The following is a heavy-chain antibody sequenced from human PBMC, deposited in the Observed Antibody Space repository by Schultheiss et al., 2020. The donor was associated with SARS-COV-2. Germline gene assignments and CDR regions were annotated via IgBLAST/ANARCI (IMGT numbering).Heavy chain of an antibody. CDR2: IYYSGST. CDR3: ARVNYYDSSGYYYFDY. V-gene: IGHV4-39*07. CDR1: GGSISSSSYY. Sequence: SETLSLTCTVSGGSISSSSYYWGWIRQPPGKGLEWIGYIYYSGSTYYNPSLKSRVTISVDTSKNQFSLKLSSVTAADTAVYYCARVNYYDSSGYYYFDYWGQGTLVTVSS. D-gene: IGHD3-22*01. J-gene: IGHJ4*02.